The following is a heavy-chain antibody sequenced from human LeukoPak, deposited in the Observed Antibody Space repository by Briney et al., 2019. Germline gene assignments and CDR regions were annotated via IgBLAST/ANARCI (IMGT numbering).Heavy chain of an antibody. J-gene: IGHJ4*02. CDR1: GFTFSSYW. CDR3: ASAYDFDY. CDR2: IKQDGSEK. Sequence: GGSLRLSCAASGFTFSSYWMSWVRQAPGKGLEWVANIKQDGSEKYYVDSVKGRFTISRDKDKNSLYMQMKRVRAEDTAVYHCASAYDFDYWGQGTMVTVSS. V-gene: IGHV3-7*01.